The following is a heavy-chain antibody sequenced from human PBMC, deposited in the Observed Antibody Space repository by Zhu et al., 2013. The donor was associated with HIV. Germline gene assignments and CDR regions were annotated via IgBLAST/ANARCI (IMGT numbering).Heavy chain of an antibody. CDR1: GGTFSSYA. CDR3: ARGREPYYYDSSGYHTGEYFQH. J-gene: IGHJ1*01. V-gene: IGHV1-69*01. D-gene: IGHD3-22*01. CDR2: IIPIFGTA. Sequence: QVQLVQSGAEVKKPGSSVKVSCKASGGTFSSYAISWVRQAPGQGLEWMGGIIPIFGTANYAQKFQGRVTITADESTSTAYMELSSLRSEDTAVYYCARGREPYYYDSSGYHTGEYFQHWGQGTLVHRLL.